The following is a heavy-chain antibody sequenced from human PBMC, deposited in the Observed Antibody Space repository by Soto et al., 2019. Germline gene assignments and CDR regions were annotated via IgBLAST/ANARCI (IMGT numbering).Heavy chain of an antibody. CDR2: IYYSGST. CDR3: ARASIVGATTLFDY. D-gene: IGHD1-26*01. J-gene: IGHJ4*02. V-gene: IGHV4-59*01. CDR1: GGSISSYY. Sequence: SETLSLTCTVSGGSISSYYWSWIRQPPGKGLEWIGYIYYSGSTNSNPSLKSRVTISVDTSKNQFSLKLSSVTAADTAVYYCARASIVGATTLFDYWGQGTLVTVSS.